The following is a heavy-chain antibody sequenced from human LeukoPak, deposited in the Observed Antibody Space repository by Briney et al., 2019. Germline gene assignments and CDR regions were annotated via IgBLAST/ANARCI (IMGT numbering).Heavy chain of an antibody. V-gene: IGHV4-39*07. CDR1: GGSISSSSYY. CDR2: IYYSGST. Sequence: SETLSLTCTVSGGSISSSSYYWGWIRQPPGKGLEWIGSIYYSGSTYCNPSLKSRVTISVDTSKNQFSLKLSSVTAADTAVYYCARDGRRPYSSSSAGFDPWGQGTLVTVFS. CDR3: ARDGRRPYSSSSAGFDP. D-gene: IGHD6-6*01. J-gene: IGHJ5*02.